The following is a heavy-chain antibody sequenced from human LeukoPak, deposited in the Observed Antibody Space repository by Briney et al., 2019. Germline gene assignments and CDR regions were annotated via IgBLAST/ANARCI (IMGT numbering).Heavy chain of an antibody. CDR1: GGSISGTSYY. CDR2: IYYSGST. CDR3: ARAKRKRTDIVVVPAAYYFDY. J-gene: IGHJ4*02. Sequence: SETLSLTCTVSGGSISGTSYYWSWIRQPPGKGLEWIGYIYYSGSTNYNPSLKSRVTISVDTSKNQFSLKLSSVTAADTAVYYCARAKRKRTDIVVVPAAYYFDYWGQGTLVTVSS. V-gene: IGHV4-61*01. D-gene: IGHD2-2*01.